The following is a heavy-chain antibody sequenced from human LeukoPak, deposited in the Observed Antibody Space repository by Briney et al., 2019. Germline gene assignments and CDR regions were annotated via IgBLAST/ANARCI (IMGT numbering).Heavy chain of an antibody. CDR3: ARVFHLIDH. V-gene: IGHV3-23*01. CDR2: ISGSGDNT. Sequence: GGSLRLSCAASGFTFSSYAMNWVRQAPGKGLEWVSGISGSGDNTYYADSVKGRFTISRDNAKNTLYLQMNSLRVEDTAVYYCARVFHLIDHWGQGTLVTVSS. J-gene: IGHJ4*02. CDR1: GFTFSSYA.